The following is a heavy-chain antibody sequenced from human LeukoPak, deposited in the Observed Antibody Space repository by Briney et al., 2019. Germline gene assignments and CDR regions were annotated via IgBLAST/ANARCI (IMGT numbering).Heavy chain of an antibody. CDR3: ARDPEGFGATYFDY. D-gene: IGHD3-16*01. V-gene: IGHV3-21*01. J-gene: IGHJ4*02. Sequence: GGSLRLSCVASGLSFSSYNMNWVRQAPGKGLEWVSSISRSASNIYYADSVKGRFTISRDNAKNSFYLQMNSLRAEDTAVFYCARDPEGFGATYFDYWGQGTLVTVSS. CDR2: ISRSASNI. CDR1: GLSFSSYN.